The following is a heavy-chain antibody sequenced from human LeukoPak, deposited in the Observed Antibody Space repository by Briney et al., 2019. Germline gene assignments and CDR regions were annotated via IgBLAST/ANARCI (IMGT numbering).Heavy chain of an antibody. CDR2: IIPILGIA. CDR1: GGTFSSYA. CDR3: ASRHYDFWSGYYSSGDY. J-gene: IGHJ4*02. V-gene: IGHV1-69*04. Sequence: SVKVSCKASGGTFSSYAIRWVRQAPGQGLEWMGRIIPILGIANYAQKFQGRVTITADKSTSTAYMELSSLRSEDTAVYYCASRHYDFWSGYYSSGDYWGQGTLVTVSS. D-gene: IGHD3-3*01.